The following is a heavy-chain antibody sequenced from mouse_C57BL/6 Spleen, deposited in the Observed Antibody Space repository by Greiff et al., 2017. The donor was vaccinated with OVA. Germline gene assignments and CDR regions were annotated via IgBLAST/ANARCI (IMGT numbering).Heavy chain of an antibody. CDR3: AREGLRQGYFDV. D-gene: IGHD1-1*01. CDR2: IYPGDGDT. V-gene: IGHV1-82*01. CDR1: GYAFSSSW. Sequence: VQLQQSGPELVKPGASVKISCKASGYAFSSSWMNWVKQRPGKGLEWIGRIYPGDGDTNYNGKFKGKATLTADKSSSTAYMQLSSLTSEDSAVYFCAREGLRQGYFDVWGTGTTVTVSS. J-gene: IGHJ1*03.